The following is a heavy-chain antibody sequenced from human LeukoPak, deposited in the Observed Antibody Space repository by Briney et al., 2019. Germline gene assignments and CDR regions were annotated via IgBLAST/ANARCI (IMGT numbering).Heavy chain of an antibody. Sequence: GGSLRLPCAASGFTFSSYWMHWVRQAPGKGLVWVSRINSDGRSTSYADSVKGRFTISRDNAKNTLYLQMNSLRAEDTAVYYCARVEVSRGAFDIWGQGTMVTVSS. V-gene: IGHV3-74*01. CDR1: GFTFSSYW. CDR3: ARVEVSRGAFDI. J-gene: IGHJ3*02. CDR2: INSDGRST. D-gene: IGHD1-14*01.